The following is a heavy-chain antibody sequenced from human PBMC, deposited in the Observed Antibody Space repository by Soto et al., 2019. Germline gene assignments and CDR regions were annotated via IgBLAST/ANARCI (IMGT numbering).Heavy chain of an antibody. J-gene: IGHJ4*02. CDR3: ARDAGYCSGGSCSPFDY. CDR2: IYYSGST. CDR1: GGSISSYY. D-gene: IGHD2-15*01. Sequence: LSLTCTVSGGSISSYYWSWIRQPPGKGLEWIGYIYYSGSTNYNPSLKSRVTISVDTSKNQFSLKLSSVTAADTAVYYCARDAGYCSGGSCSPFDYWGQGTLVTVSS. V-gene: IGHV4-59*01.